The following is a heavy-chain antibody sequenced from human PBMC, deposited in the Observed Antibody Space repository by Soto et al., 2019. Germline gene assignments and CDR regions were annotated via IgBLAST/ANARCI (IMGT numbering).Heavy chain of an antibody. CDR3: AKDTYYYDSSGYYYYYYYGMDV. CDR1: GFTFSSYG. J-gene: IGHJ6*02. V-gene: IGHV3-30*18. D-gene: IGHD3-22*01. Sequence: GGSLRLSCAASGFTFSSYGIHWVRQAPGKGLEWVAVISYDGSNKYYADSVKGRFTISRDNSKNTLYLQMNSLRAEDTAVYYCAKDTYYYDSSGYYYYYYYGMDVWGQGTTVTVSS. CDR2: ISYDGSNK.